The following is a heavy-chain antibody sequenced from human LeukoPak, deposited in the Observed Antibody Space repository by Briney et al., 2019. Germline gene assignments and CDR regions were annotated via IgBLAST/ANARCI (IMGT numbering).Heavy chain of an antibody. CDR1: GFTFSSYW. CDR2: IKQDGSEK. Sequence: GGSLRLSCAASGFTFSSYWMSWVRQAPGKGLEWVANIKQDGSEKYYVDSVKGRFTISRDNAKNSLYLQMNSLRAEDTAVYYCARADGDYGDAFDIWGQGTMVTVSS. V-gene: IGHV3-7*03. J-gene: IGHJ3*02. CDR3: ARADGDYGDAFDI. D-gene: IGHD4-17*01.